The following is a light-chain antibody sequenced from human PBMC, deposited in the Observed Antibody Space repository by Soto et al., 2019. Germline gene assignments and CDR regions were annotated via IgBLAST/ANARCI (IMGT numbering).Light chain of an antibody. CDR1: SSDVGGYNY. Sequence: QSALTQPPSASGSPGQSVTISCTGTSSDVGGYNYVSWYQQHPGKAPKLMIYEVSKRPSGVPDRFSGSKSGNTASLTVSGHKAEDEADYYSTSYAGSNNWVFGGGTKLTVL. CDR2: EVS. CDR3: TSYAGSNNWV. V-gene: IGLV2-8*01. J-gene: IGLJ3*02.